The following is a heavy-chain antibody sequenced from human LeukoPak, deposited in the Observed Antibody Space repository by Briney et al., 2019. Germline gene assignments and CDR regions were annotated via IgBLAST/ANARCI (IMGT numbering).Heavy chain of an antibody. J-gene: IGHJ6*03. V-gene: IGHV6-1*01. CDR1: GDSVSNYTTA. Sequence: SQTLSLTCAISGDSVSNYTTAWNWIRQSPSRGLEWLGRTYYRSKWYNDYAVSVKSRITINPDTSKNQFSLQLNSVTPEDTAVYYCARGEKEDVVVVAATYYYYYMDVWGKGTTVTVSS. CDR3: ARGEKEDVVVVAATYYYYYMDV. CDR2: TYYRSKWYN. D-gene: IGHD2-15*01.